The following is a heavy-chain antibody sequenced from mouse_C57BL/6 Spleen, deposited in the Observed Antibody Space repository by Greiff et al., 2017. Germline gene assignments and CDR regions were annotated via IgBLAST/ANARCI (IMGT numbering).Heavy chain of an antibody. CDR2: IDPSVSYT. CDR3: ARGGLLRIKDD. V-gene: IGHV1-59*01. J-gene: IGHJ4*01. D-gene: IGHD2-3*01. Sequence: QVQLQQPGAELVRPGTSVKLSCKASGYTFTSYWMHWVKQRPGQGLEWIGVIDPSVSYTNYNQKFKGTATLTVDTSSRTAYIQLSSQTTEDSAIYYCARGGLLRIKDDWGQGTSVTVSS. CDR1: GYTFTSYW.